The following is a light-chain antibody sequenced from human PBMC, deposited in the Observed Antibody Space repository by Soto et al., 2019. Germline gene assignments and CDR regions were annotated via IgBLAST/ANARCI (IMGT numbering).Light chain of an antibody. CDR3: MQALQTPLT. CDR2: LGS. CDR1: QSLLHSNGYNY. V-gene: IGKV2-28*01. J-gene: IGKJ4*01. Sequence: DIVLTQSPLSLPVTPGEPASISCRSSQSLLHSNGYNYLDWYLQRPGQSPQLLIYLGSNLASGVPDRFSGSGSGTDFTLKISRVEAEDVGVYYCMQALQTPLTFGGGTEVEIK.